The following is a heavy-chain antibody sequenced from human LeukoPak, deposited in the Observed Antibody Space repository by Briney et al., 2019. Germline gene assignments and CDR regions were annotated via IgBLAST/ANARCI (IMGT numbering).Heavy chain of an antibody. CDR1: GYSISSGYY. J-gene: IGHJ4*02. CDR3: ARGDLYNYGKPFDS. CDR2: IDQRGST. D-gene: IGHD5-18*01. V-gene: IGHV4-38-2*01. Sequence: SETLSLTCAVSGYSISSGYYWGWIRQPPGKGLKWIASIDQRGSTYYNPSLKSRVTISVDTSKNQFSLKLTSVTAADTAVYYCARGDLYNYGKPFDSWGQGTLVTVSS.